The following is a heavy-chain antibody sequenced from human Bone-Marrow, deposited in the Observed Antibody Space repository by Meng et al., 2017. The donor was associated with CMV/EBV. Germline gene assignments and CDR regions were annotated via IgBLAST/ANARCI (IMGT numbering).Heavy chain of an antibody. Sequence: HVVLVESGGGVVKPGGALRISCVASGFIFSDYFMIWGRKAPGKGLEWVSYTSGPGTKTDYADSVKGRFTISRDNAKSSLFLQMNSLRAEDTAMYYCGRGNFGVDYWGQGTLVTVSS. CDR2: TSGPGTKT. CDR3: GRGNFGVDY. J-gene: IGHJ4*02. CDR1: GFIFSDYF. D-gene: IGHD3-3*02. V-gene: IGHV3-11*05.